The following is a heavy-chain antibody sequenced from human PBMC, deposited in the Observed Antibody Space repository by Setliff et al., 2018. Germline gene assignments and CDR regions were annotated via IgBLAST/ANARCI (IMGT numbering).Heavy chain of an antibody. D-gene: IGHD3-10*01. CDR3: ARRGYYYGWGDSNAFDI. Sequence: SETLSLTCAVYGESFSGYFWSWIRQTPEKGLERIGEISHSGNTNYNPSFKSRVTISIDTSKNQFSLKLSSVTAADTAVYYCARRGYYYGWGDSNAFDIWGQGTMVTVSS. V-gene: IGHV4-34*01. J-gene: IGHJ3*02. CDR2: ISHSGNT. CDR1: GESFSGYF.